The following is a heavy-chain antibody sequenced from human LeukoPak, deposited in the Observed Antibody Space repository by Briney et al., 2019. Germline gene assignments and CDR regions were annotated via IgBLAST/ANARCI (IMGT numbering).Heavy chain of an antibody. J-gene: IGHJ5*02. D-gene: IGHD3-16*02. CDR3: AKDKYYDYVWGSYRGS. Sequence: GGSLRLSCAASGFTFSSYGMHWVRQAPGKGLEWVAFIRYDGSNKYYADSVKGRFTISRDNSKNTLYLQMNSLRAEDTAVYYCAKDKYYDYVWGSYRGSWGQGTLVTVSS. V-gene: IGHV3-30*02. CDR2: IRYDGSNK. CDR1: GFTFSSYG.